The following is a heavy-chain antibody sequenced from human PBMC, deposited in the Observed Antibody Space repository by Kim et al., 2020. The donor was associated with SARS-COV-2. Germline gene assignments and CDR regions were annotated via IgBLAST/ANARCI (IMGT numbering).Heavy chain of an antibody. CDR2: IKEDGSEE. CDR3: ARDPFYGSLDY. D-gene: IGHD3-10*01. V-gene: IGHV3-7*01. Sequence: GGSLRLSCVASGLTFSSSWMTWVRQAPGKGLEWLAEIKEDGSEENYVDSVKGRFTISRDNAKNSLFLQMNSLRADDTAVYYCARDPFYGSLDYWGQGTQVTVPS. J-gene: IGHJ4*02. CDR1: GLTFSSSW.